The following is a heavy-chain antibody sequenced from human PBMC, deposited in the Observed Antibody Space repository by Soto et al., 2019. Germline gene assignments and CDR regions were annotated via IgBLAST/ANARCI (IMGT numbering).Heavy chain of an antibody. Sequence: LGESLKISCKGSWYSFTNYWIAWVRQMPGKGLEWMGIIYPGDSDNRYSPSFQGQVTISADKSISTAYLQWTSLKASDTAMYYCARHVLSGYYNHYYPMQVWGQGTTVTVSS. CDR3: ARHVLSGYYNHYYPMQV. D-gene: IGHD3-22*01. CDR1: WYSFTNYW. V-gene: IGHV5-51*01. CDR2: IYPGDSDN. J-gene: IGHJ6*02.